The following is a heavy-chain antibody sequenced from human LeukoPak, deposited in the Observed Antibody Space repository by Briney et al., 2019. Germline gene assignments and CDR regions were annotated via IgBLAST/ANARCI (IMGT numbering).Heavy chain of an antibody. Sequence: SVKVSCKASGGTFSSYAISWVRQAPGQGLEWMGGIIPIFGTANYAQKFQGRVTITADESTSIAYMELSSLRSEDTAVYYCAIRGSGYYYGYFDYWGQGTLVTVSS. V-gene: IGHV1-69*13. J-gene: IGHJ4*02. CDR3: AIRGSGYYYGYFDY. D-gene: IGHD3-22*01. CDR1: GGTFSSYA. CDR2: IIPIFGTA.